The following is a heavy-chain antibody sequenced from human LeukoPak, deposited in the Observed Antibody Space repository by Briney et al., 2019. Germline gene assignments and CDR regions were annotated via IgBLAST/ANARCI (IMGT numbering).Heavy chain of an antibody. J-gene: IGHJ4*02. CDR1: GFTFSSYS. Sequence: AGGSLRLSCAASGFTFSSYSMNWVRQAPGKGLEWVSYISSSSSTIFYADSVKGRFTISRDNAKNSLSLQMNSLRAEDTAVYYRARAYSSGGGIVIVPAANWGQGTLVTVSS. V-gene: IGHV3-48*01. D-gene: IGHD2-2*01. CDR2: ISSSSSTI. CDR3: ARAYSSGGGIVIVPAAN.